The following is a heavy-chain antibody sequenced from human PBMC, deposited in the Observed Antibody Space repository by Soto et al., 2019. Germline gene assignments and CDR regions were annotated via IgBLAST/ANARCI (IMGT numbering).Heavy chain of an antibody. Sequence: SETLSLTCXVSGGSISSGGYYWSWIRQHPGKGLEWIGYIYYSGSTYYNPSLKSRVTISVDTSKNQFSLKLSSVTAADTAVYYCARLEVVVAANFFDYWGQGTLVTVSS. D-gene: IGHD2-15*01. CDR3: ARLEVVVAANFFDY. V-gene: IGHV4-31*03. J-gene: IGHJ4*02. CDR2: IYYSGST. CDR1: GGSISSGGYY.